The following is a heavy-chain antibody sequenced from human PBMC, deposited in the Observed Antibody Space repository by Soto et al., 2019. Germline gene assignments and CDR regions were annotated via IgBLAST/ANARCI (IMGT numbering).Heavy chain of an antibody. J-gene: IGHJ4*02. CDR1: GFTFSSYW. D-gene: IGHD3-16*02. Sequence: EVQLVESGGGLVQPGGSLRLSCAASGFTFSSYWMSWVRQAPGKGLEWVANIKQDGSEKYYEDSVKGRFTISRDNAKNSLYLQMNSLRAEDTAVYYCARDHHYYDYIWGSYRLSHYFDYWGQGTLVTVSS. CDR3: ARDHHYYDYIWGSYRLSHYFDY. CDR2: IKQDGSEK. V-gene: IGHV3-7*01.